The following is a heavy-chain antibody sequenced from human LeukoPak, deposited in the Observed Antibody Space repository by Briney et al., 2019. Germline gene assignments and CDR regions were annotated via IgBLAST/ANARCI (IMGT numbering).Heavy chain of an antibody. CDR3: ATSSGNNPFDY. Sequence: GESLKISCKGSAXSFTTFWISWVRQMPGKGLEWMGRITPSDSYINYSPSFRGHVTISADKSITTAYLQWSSLRASDTAMYYCATSSGNNPFDYWGQGTLVTVSS. CDR1: AXSFTTFW. D-gene: IGHD1-14*01. V-gene: IGHV5-10-1*01. CDR2: ITPSDSYI. J-gene: IGHJ4*02.